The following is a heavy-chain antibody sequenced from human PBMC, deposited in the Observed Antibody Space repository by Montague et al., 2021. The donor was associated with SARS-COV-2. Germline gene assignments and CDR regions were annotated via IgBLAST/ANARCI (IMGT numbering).Heavy chain of an antibody. CDR2: IYSSGST. CDR3: ARDYGDYSYYYGSDV. V-gene: IGHV4-61*02. J-gene: IGHJ6*02. Sequence: TLSLTCTVSGGSIRSGSYYWSWIRQPAGKGLEWIGRIYSSGSTNYNPSLKSRVTMSVDSSKNQFSLKVSSVTAADTAVYYRARDYGDYSYYYGSDVWGQGTTVTVSS. CDR1: GGSIRSGSYY. D-gene: IGHD4-17*01.